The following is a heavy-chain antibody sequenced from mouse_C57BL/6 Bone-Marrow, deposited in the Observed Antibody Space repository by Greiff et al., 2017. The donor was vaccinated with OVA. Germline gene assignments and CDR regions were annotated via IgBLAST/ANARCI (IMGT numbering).Heavy chain of an antibody. CDR3: APYGLHYFDY. Sequence: VQLQQSGAELVRPGTSVKVSCKASGYAFTNYLIEWVKQRPGQGLEWIGRIDPANGNTKYAPKFQGKATITADTSSNTAYLQLSSLTSEDTAIYYCAPYGLHYFDYWGQGTTLTVSS. CDR1: GYAFTNYL. CDR2: IDPANGNT. D-gene: IGHD1-1*01. J-gene: IGHJ2*01. V-gene: IGHV1-54*02.